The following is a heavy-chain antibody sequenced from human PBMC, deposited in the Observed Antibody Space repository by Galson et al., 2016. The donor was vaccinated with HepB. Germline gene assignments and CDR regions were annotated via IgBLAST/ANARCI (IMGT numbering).Heavy chain of an antibody. Sequence: SLRLSCAASGFTFSSYGMHWVRQAPGKGLEWVAVMWADGVKKYCADSVKGRFTISRDNAKNALYLQMNSLRVVDTAVYYCARTITGTPWHHYYYGMDVWGQGTTVSVSS. CDR3: ARTITGTPWHHYYYGMDV. V-gene: IGHV3-33*03. CDR1: GFTFSSYG. J-gene: IGHJ6*02. D-gene: IGHD1-20*01. CDR2: MWADGVKK.